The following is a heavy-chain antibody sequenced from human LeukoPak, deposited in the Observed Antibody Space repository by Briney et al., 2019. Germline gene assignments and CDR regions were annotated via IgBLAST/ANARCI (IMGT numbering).Heavy chain of an antibody. D-gene: IGHD3-22*01. CDR1: GFTFSSYA. J-gene: IGHJ4*02. Sequence: GRSLRLSCAASGFTFSSYAMHWVRQAPGKGLEWVAVISYDGSNKYYADSVKGRFTISRDNSKNTLYLQMNSLRAEDTAVYYCAREPWHYDSSGLAYFDYWGQGTLVTASS. V-gene: IGHV3-30*01. CDR3: AREPWHYDSSGLAYFDY. CDR2: ISYDGSNK.